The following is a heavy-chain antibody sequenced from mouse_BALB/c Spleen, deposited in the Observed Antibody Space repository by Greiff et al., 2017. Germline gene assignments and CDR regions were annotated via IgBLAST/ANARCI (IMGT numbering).Heavy chain of an antibody. CDR1: GFTFTDYY. D-gene: IGHD1-1*02. CDR3: ARLWWEPAMDY. CDR2: IRNKANGYTT. Sequence: EVKLQESGGGLVQPGGSLRLSCATSGFTFTDYYMSWVRQPPGKALEWLGFIRNKANGYTTEYSASVKGRFTISRDNSQSILYLQMNTLRAEDSATYYCARLWWEPAMDYWGQGTSVTVSS. J-gene: IGHJ4*01. V-gene: IGHV7-3*02.